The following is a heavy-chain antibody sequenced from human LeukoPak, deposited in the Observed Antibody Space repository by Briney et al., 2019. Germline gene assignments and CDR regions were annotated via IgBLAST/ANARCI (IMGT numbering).Heavy chain of an antibody. J-gene: IGHJ4*02. Sequence: GASVKVSCRSSGYTFTDYYLHWVRQAPGQGLEWLGWINPNSGDTNFAQKFQGRVTMTRDTSINTAYMELSGLRSDDTAVYYCARVEGYGDYLYYFDYWGQGTLVTVSS. V-gene: IGHV1-2*02. D-gene: IGHD4-17*01. CDR1: GYTFTDYY. CDR2: INPNSGDT. CDR3: ARVEGYGDYLYYFDY.